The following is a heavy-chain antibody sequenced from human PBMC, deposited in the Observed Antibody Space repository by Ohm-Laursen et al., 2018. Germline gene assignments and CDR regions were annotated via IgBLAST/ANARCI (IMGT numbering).Heavy chain of an antibody. V-gene: IGHV3-9*01. CDR1: GFTFSSYE. CDR3: AKAPDSTNWNIIFDI. D-gene: IGHD1-1*01. J-gene: IGHJ3*02. CDR2: ISWNSGSI. Sequence: SSLRLSCAASGFTFSSYEMNWVRQAPGKGLEWVSGISWNSGSIGYADSVKGRFTISRNNAKNSLFLQMNSLRAEDTALYYCAKAPDSTNWNIIFDIWGQGAMVTVSS.